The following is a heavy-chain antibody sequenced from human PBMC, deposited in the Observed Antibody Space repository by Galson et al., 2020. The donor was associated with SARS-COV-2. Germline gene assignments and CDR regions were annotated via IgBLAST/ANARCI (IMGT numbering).Heavy chain of an antibody. D-gene: IGHD2-15*01. CDR1: GFTFSSYA. CDR3: VRARQVVATFDY. V-gene: IGHV3-64D*08. CDR2: ISSNGGST. J-gene: IGHJ4*02. Sequence: GESLKISCSASGFTFSSYAMHWVRQAPGKGLEYVSAISSNGGSTYYADSVKGRFTISRDNSKNTLYLQMSSLRAEDTAVYYCVRARQVVATFDYWGQGTLVTVSS.